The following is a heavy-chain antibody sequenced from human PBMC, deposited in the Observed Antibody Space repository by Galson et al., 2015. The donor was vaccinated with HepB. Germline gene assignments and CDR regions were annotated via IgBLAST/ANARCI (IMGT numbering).Heavy chain of an antibody. CDR1: GFTVSSNY. J-gene: IGHJ4*02. V-gene: IGHV3-66*02. D-gene: IGHD6-13*01. CDR3: ARVALSSWYRYFDY. CDR2: ISSGCST. Sequence: SLRFSCAVSGFTVSSNYMSWVRQAPGKGLPWVSVISSGCSTYYADPVKGRFTISRANSKNTLYLQMNSLRAEDTAVYYCARVALSSWYRYFDYWGQGTLVTVSS.